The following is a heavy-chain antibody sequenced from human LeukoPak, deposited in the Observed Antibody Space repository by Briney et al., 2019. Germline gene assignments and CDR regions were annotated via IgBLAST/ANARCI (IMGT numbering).Heavy chain of an antibody. CDR1: GFTVSSYG. V-gene: IGHV3-21*01. Sequence: GGSLRLSCAASGFTVSSYGMSSVRQAPGEGLEWVSSIGRSLSYIYYADSVKGRFTISRDSAKDSLYLQMNSLRAEDTAVYYCAREDYSSSTGVIDYWGQGTLVTVSS. J-gene: IGHJ4*02. D-gene: IGHD6-6*01. CDR2: IGRSLSYI. CDR3: AREDYSSSTGVIDY.